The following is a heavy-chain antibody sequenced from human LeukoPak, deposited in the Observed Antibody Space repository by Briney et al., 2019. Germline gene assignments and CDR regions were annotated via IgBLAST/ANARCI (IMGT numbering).Heavy chain of an antibody. CDR3: ARGASLWFGELSHYYFDY. CDR2: IYYSGST. D-gene: IGHD3-10*01. V-gene: IGHV4-59*01. CDR1: GGSISSYY. J-gene: IGHJ4*02. Sequence: SETLSLTCTVSGGSISSYYWSWIRQPPGKGLEWIGYIYYSGSTNYNPSLKSLVTISVDTSKNQFSLKLSSVTAADTAVYYCARGASLWFGELSHYYFDYWGQGTLVTVSS.